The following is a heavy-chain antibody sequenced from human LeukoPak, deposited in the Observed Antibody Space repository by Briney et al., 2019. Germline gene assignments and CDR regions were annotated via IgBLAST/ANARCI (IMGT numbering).Heavy chain of an antibody. J-gene: IGHJ4*02. Sequence: ASVKVSRKASGYTFTGYYMHWVRQAPGQRLEWMGRIIPIFGTANYAQKFQGRVTITTDESTSTAYMELSSLRSEDTAVYYCARSPYYYDSSGYSVGWGQGTLATVSS. D-gene: IGHD3-22*01. CDR2: IIPIFGTA. V-gene: IGHV1-69*05. CDR3: ARSPYYYDSSGYSVG. CDR1: GYTFTGYY.